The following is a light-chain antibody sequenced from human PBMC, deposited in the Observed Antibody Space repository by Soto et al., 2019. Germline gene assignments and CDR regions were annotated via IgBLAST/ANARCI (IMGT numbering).Light chain of an antibody. CDR3: QQSYSTPHT. Sequence: AIRVTQSPSSFSASTGDRVSITCLATQDIGKYLAWYQQIPGKAPKLLIYDASTLQTGVPSRFSGSGSGTDFTLTISSLQPDDVATYYCQQSYSTPHTFGQGTRLEIK. J-gene: IGKJ5*01. CDR2: DAS. CDR1: QDIGKY. V-gene: IGKV1-8*01.